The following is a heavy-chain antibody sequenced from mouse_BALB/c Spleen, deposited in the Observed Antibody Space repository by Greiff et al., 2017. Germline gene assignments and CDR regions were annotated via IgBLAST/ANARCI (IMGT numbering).Heavy chain of an antibody. CDR2: IDPYNGGT. D-gene: IGHD2-3*01. CDR3: AREGAYDGYPFAY. J-gene: IGHJ3*01. CDR1: GYAFTSYN. V-gene: IGHV1S135*01. Sequence: EVKLMESGPELVKPGASVKVSCKASGYAFTSYNMYWVKQSHGKSLEWIGYIDPYNGGTSYNQKFKGKATLTVDKSSSTAYMHLNSLTSEDSAVYYCAREGAYDGYPFAYWGQGTLVTVSA.